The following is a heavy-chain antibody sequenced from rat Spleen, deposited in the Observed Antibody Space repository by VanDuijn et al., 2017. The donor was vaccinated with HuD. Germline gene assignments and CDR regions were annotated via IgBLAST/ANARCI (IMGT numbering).Heavy chain of an antibody. D-gene: IGHD1-12*01. V-gene: IGHV5-27*01. Sequence: EVQLVESGGGLVQPGRSLKLSCAASGFTFRNYDMAWVRQAPTKGLEWVASISPSGGSTYYRDSVKGRFTISRDNAKSTLHLQMDSLRSEDTATYYCTTVRSAGFTIPFAWWGQGTLVTVSS. J-gene: IGHJ3*01. CDR1: GFTFRNYD. CDR3: TTVRSAGFTIPFAW. CDR2: ISPSGGST.